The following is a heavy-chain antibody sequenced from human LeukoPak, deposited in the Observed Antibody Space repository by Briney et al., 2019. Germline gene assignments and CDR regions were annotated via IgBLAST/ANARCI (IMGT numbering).Heavy chain of an antibody. D-gene: IGHD5-12*01. V-gene: IGHV3-74*03. CDR1: GFTFSSYW. CDR2: INSDGSST. J-gene: IGHJ4*02. Sequence: GGSLRLSCAASGFTFSSYWMHWVRQAPGKGLVWVSRINSDGSSTMYADSVKGRFTISRDSAKNTLYLQMNSLRAEDTAVYYCARASRGYSGYDPRSHFDYWGQGTLVTVSS. CDR3: ARASRGYSGYDPRSHFDY.